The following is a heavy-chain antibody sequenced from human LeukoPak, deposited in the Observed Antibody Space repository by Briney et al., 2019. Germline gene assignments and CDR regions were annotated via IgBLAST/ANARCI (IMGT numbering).Heavy chain of an antibody. CDR3: AKEGHGGLLPAHFDY. Sequence: GGSLRLSCAASGFTLSSYAMSWVRQAPGKGLEWVSLISGSAGSTYYADSVKGRFTISRDITKNTLYLQMNSMRAEDTAVYYCAKEGHGGLLPAHFDYWGQGTLVTVSS. V-gene: IGHV3-23*01. J-gene: IGHJ4*02. D-gene: IGHD3-22*01. CDR1: GFTLSSYA. CDR2: ISGSAGST.